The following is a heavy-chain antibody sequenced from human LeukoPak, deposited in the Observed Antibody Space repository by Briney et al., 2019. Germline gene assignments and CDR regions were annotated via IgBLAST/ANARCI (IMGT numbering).Heavy chain of an antibody. CDR2: IYSSGST. V-gene: IGHV4-4*07. D-gene: IGHD3-22*01. CDR3: ARARDYYDSSSYPNWFDP. Sequence: SETLSLTCTVSGGSISSYYCTWIRQPAGKGLEWIGRIYSSGSTNYNPSLKSRVIMSVDKSQNQFSLKLSSVTAADTAVYYCARARDYYDSSSYPNWFDPWGQGTLVTVSS. CDR1: GGSISSYY. J-gene: IGHJ5*02.